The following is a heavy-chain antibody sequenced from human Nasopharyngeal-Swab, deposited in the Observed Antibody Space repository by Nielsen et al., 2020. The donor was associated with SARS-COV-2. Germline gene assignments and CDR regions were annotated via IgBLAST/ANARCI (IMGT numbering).Heavy chain of an antibody. V-gene: IGHV1-18*01. CDR3: AGGSSGYSYHY. J-gene: IGHJ4*02. Sequence: ASVKVSCKASGYTFTSYGISWVRQAPGQGLEWMGWINSYNGYTNFAQKLQGRVTMSTDTSTSTAYMELRSLRSDDTAVYYCAGGSSGYSYHYWGQGTLVTVSS. CDR2: INSYNGYT. D-gene: IGHD5-18*01. CDR1: GYTFTSYG.